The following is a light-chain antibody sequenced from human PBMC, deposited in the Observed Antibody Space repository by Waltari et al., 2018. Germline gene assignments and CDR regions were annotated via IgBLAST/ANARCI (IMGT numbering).Light chain of an antibody. V-gene: IGLV3-1*01. CDR3: QTWDSSTVI. CDR2: HDT. J-gene: IGLJ2*01. Sequence: SYELIQPPSMSVSPGQTASITCSGDKLGDKYTYWYQQKPGQPPVLVLFHDTKRPPAIPERFSGSNSGNTATLTISGTQSMDEADYYCQTWDSSTVIFGGGTTLTV. CDR1: KLGDKY.